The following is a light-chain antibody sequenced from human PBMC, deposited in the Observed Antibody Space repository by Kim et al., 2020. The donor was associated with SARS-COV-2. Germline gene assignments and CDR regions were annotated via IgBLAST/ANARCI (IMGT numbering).Light chain of an antibody. CDR2: GKN. CDR3: NSRDSNENVF. Sequence: VAFGQMVRITSQGYSLRSYYATWYQQKPGQAPILVIYGKNNRPSGIPDRFSGSSSGNTASLTITGTQAGDEADYYCNSRDSNENVFFGGGTQLTVL. CDR1: SLRSYY. J-gene: IGLJ2*01. V-gene: IGLV3-19*01.